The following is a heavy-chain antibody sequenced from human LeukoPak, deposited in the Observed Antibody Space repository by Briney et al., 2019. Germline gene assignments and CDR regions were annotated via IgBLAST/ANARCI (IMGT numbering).Heavy chain of an antibody. D-gene: IGHD3-10*01. CDR1: GGSLSSYW. Sequence: SETLSLPCTVSGGSLSSYWWTWIRQPPGKGLEWIGYIYYTERTSYNPSLKGRLSISLDTSRNQFSLKLNSVTAADTAVYYCARSGGPVLQDLWGQGTLVTVSS. CDR3: ARSGGPVLQDL. V-gene: IGHV4-59*01. J-gene: IGHJ5*02. CDR2: IYYTERT.